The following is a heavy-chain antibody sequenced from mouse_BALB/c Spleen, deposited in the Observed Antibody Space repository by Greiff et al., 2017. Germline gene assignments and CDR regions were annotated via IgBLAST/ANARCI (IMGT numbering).Heavy chain of an antibody. D-gene: IGHD6-1*01. V-gene: IGHV2-6-7*01. J-gene: IGHJ4*01. CDR2: IWGDGST. Sequence: LVAPSQSLSITCTVSGFSLTGYGVNRDRQPPGKGLEWLGMIWGDGSTDYNSALKSRLSISKDNSKSQVFLKMNSLQTDDTARYYCARVPSLRPNYYAMDYWGQGTSVTVSS. CDR1: GFSLTGYG. CDR3: ARVPSLRPNYYAMDY.